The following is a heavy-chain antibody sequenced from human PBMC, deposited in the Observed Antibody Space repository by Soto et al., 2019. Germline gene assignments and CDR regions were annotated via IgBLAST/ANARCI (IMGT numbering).Heavy chain of an antibody. Sequence: PXDSLTISCKGSGYSFTNYWIGLVRQMPGKGLEWMGIIYPGDSDTRYSPSFQGQVTISADKSISTAYLQWSSLRASDTAMYYCAIGGDWYFFDMWAQGTMVTVSS. V-gene: IGHV5-51*01. CDR1: GYSFTNYW. CDR2: IYPGDSDT. CDR3: AIGGDWYFFDM. D-gene: IGHD2-21*02. J-gene: IGHJ3*02.